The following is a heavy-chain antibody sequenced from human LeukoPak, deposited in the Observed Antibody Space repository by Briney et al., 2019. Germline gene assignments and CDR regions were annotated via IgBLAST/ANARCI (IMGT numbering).Heavy chain of an antibody. CDR3: AKDKVGATYASAFDI. J-gene: IGHJ3*02. CDR1: GFTFSSYG. D-gene: IGHD1-26*01. V-gene: IGHV3-30*02. CDR2: IRYDGSNK. Sequence: GGSLRLSCAASGFTFSSYGMHWVRQAPGKGLEWVAFIRYDGSNKYYADSVKGRFTISRDNSKNTLYLQMNSLRAEDTAVYYCAKDKVGATYASAFDIWGQGTMVTVSS.